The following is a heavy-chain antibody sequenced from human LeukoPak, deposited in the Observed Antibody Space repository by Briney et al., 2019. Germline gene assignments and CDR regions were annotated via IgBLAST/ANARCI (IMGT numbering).Heavy chain of an antibody. CDR1: GFTVSSNY. J-gene: IGHJ4*02. Sequence: GGSLRLSCSASGFTVSSNYMSWVRRAPGKGLEWVAIIYSDRRTFYAVSVQGRFTISRDDSKSTLYLQMNSLRAEDTAMYFCAKSLNWNFESWGRGTLVTVSS. CDR2: IYSDRRT. D-gene: IGHD1-1*01. V-gene: IGHV3-53*01. CDR3: AKSLNWNFES.